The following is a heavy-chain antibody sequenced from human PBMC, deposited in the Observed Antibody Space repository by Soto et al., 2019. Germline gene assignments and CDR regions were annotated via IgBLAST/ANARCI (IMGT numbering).Heavy chain of an antibody. CDR3: ARDPRTRDYYDSSGYRDY. D-gene: IGHD3-22*01. CDR2: IIPIFGTA. Sequence: QVQLVQSGAEVKKPGSSVKVSCKASGGTFSSYAISWVRQAPGQGLEWMGGIIPIFGTANYAQKFQGRVTITADESTSTAYRELSSLRSEDTAVYYCARDPRTRDYYDSSGYRDYWCQGTLVTVSS. CDR1: GGTFSSYA. V-gene: IGHV1-69*01. J-gene: IGHJ4*02.